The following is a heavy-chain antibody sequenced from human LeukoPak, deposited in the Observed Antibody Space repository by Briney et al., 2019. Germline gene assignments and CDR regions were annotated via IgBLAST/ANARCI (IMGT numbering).Heavy chain of an antibody. Sequence: GGSLRLSCAASGFTFSSYGMHWVRQAPGKGLEWVAVIWYDGSNKYYADSVKGRFTISRDNSKNTLYLQMNSLSAEDTAVYYCARALPDYYDSSGYDPAVYWGQGTLVTVSS. J-gene: IGHJ4*02. D-gene: IGHD3-22*01. CDR2: IWYDGSNK. V-gene: IGHV3-33*01. CDR1: GFTFSSYG. CDR3: ARALPDYYDSSGYDPAVY.